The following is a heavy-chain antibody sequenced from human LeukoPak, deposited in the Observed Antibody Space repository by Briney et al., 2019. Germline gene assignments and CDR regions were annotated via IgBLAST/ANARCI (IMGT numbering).Heavy chain of an antibody. Sequence: GSLRLSCAASGFTFSSYGMSWIRQPAGKGLEWIGRIYTSGSTNYNPSLKSRVTISVDTSKNQFSLQLSSVTAADTAVYYCARADCSSTNCYTMGYWGQGTLVTVSS. V-gene: IGHV4-4*07. J-gene: IGHJ4*02. CDR3: ARADCSSTNCYTMGY. CDR2: IYTSGST. D-gene: IGHD2-2*02. CDR1: GFTFSSYG.